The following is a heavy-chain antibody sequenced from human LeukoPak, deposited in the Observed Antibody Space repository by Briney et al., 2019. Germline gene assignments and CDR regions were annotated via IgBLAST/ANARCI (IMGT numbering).Heavy chain of an antibody. J-gene: IGHJ5*02. V-gene: IGHV1-69*13. CDR1: GYSFTSYG. CDR3: ARKEYSSSSDRTPWFDP. Sequence: GASVKVSCKASGYSFTSYGISWVRQAPGQGLEWMGGIIPIFGTANYAQKFQGRVTITADESTSTAYMELSSLRSEDTAVYYCARKEYSSSSDRTPWFDPWGQGTLDTVSS. CDR2: IIPIFGTA. D-gene: IGHD6-6*01.